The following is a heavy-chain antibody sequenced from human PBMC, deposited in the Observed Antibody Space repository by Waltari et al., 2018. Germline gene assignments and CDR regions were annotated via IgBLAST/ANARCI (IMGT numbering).Heavy chain of an antibody. J-gene: IGHJ4*02. V-gene: IGHV3-23*01. CDR3: ARRYCINGVCFTAYDS. CDR2: IGDSGRKT. D-gene: IGHD2-8*01. Sequence: GLEWVSGIGDSGRKTYYADSVKGRVTLSRDTSKNTLDLQMNSLRVEDTAIYYCARRYCINGVCFTAYDSWGLGTLVTVSS.